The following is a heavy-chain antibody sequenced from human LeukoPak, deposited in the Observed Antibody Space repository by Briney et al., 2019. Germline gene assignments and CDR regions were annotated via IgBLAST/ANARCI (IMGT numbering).Heavy chain of an antibody. D-gene: IGHD3-10*01. CDR3: AKYTSGTYYRGLDQ. CDR1: GLTVSSYA. V-gene: IGHV3-23*01. Sequence: PGESLRLSCGASGLTVSSYAMSWVRQAPGKGLDWVSTIIGTAGNTYYADSVKGRFTISRDDSKNTAYLQMNSLRAEDTAVYSCAKYTSGTYYRGLDQWGQGTLVTVSS. J-gene: IGHJ4*02. CDR2: IIGTAGNT.